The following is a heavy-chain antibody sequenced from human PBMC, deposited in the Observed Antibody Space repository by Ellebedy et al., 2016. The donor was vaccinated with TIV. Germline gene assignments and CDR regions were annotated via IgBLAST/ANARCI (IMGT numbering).Heavy chain of an antibody. V-gene: IGHV1-3*01. CDR1: GYIFTTYA. CDR3: ARGYSYEFDY. D-gene: IGHD5-18*01. Sequence: AVSVKVSCKTSGYIFTTYAMHWVRQAPGQSLEWMGWINLGIGDTKYSQNFQGRLTITSDASASTVYMELSSLRSGDTAVYFCARGYSYEFDYWGQGTLVTVSS. J-gene: IGHJ4*02. CDR2: INLGIGDT.